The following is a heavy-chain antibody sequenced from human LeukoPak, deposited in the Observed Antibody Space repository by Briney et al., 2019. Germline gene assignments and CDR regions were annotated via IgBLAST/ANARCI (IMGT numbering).Heavy chain of an antibody. D-gene: IGHD3-22*01. CDR2: IYTSGST. CDR1: GGSFSGYY. V-gene: IGHV4-4*07. J-gene: IGHJ4*02. CDR3: ARDINYYDSRSPYYFDY. Sequence: SETLSLTCAVYGGSFSGYYWSWIRQPAGKGLEWIGRIYTSGSTNYNPSLKSRVTMSVDTSKNQFSLKLSSVTAAGTAVYYCARDINYYDSRSPYYFDYWGQGTLVTVSS.